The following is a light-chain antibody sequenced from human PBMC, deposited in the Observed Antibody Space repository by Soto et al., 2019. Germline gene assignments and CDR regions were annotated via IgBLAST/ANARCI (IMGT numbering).Light chain of an antibody. CDR3: SSYTGSSTVV. J-gene: IGLJ2*01. CDR1: SSDVGGYNY. CDR2: EVS. Sequence: QSVLTQPASVSGSPGQSITISCTGTSSDVGGYNYVSWYQQHPGKAPKLMIYEVSNRPSGLSKRFSGSKSGNTASLTISGLQADDEGDYYCSSYTGSSTVVFGGGTKVTVL. V-gene: IGLV2-14*01.